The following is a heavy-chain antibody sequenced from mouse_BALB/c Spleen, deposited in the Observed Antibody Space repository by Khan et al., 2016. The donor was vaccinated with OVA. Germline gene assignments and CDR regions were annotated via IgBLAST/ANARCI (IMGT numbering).Heavy chain of an antibody. D-gene: IGHD2-14*01. J-gene: IGHJ3*01. CDR1: GYSFTLYY. CDR2: VNPNTGGS. Sequence: VQLQQSGPDLVKPGASVKISCTASGYSFTLYYMTWVKQSPGKSLEWLGRVNPNTGGSDYTQEFKGKAILTVDKSSNTAYMELHSLTSKDSAVYDCARGYVFLAYWGQGTLVTVST. V-gene: IGHV1-26*01. CDR3: ARGYVFLAY.